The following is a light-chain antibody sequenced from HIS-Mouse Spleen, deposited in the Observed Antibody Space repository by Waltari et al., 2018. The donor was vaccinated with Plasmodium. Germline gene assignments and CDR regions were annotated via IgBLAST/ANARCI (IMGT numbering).Light chain of an antibody. CDR3: CSYAGSSTFV. CDR1: SSDVGSYNL. CDR2: EGS. J-gene: IGLJ3*02. Sequence: QSALTQPASVSGSPGQSITISCTGTSSDVGSYNLVSWYQQHPGKAPERMIYEGSKRPSGVSNRFSGSKSGHTASLTISGLHAEDEADYYCCSYAGSSTFVFGGGTKLTVL. V-gene: IGLV2-23*03.